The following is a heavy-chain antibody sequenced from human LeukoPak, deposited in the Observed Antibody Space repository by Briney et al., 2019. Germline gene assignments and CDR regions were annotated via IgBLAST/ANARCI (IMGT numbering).Heavy chain of an antibody. Sequence: ASVKVSCKASGYTFTDYYMHWVRQAPGQGLEWMGRINPNSGGTNYAQKFQGRVTMTRDTSISTAYMELSRLRSDDTAVYYCARDRYYGSGSYYNAPIDYWGQGTLVTVSS. D-gene: IGHD3-10*01. CDR3: ARDRYYGSGSYYNAPIDY. CDR2: INPNSGGT. V-gene: IGHV1-2*06. J-gene: IGHJ4*02. CDR1: GYTFTDYY.